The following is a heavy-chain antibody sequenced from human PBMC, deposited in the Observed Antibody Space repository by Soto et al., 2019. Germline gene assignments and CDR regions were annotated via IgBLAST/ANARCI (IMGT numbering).Heavy chain of an antibody. CDR3: ARGKGLLRHFDWFPAYFDY. D-gene: IGHD3-9*01. V-gene: IGHV4-31*03. CDR1: GGSISSGGYY. Sequence: LSLTCTVSGGSISSGGYYWSWIRQHPGKGLEWIGYIYYSGSTYYNPSLKSRVTISVDTSKNQFSLKLSSVTAADTAVYYCARGKGLLRHFDWFPAYFDYWGQGTLVTVSS. CDR2: IYYSGST. J-gene: IGHJ4*02.